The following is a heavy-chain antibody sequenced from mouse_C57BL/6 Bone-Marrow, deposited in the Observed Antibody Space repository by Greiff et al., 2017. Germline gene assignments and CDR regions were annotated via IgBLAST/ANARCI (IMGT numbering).Heavy chain of an antibody. J-gene: IGHJ3*01. V-gene: IGHV1-69*01. CDR1: GYTFTSYW. CDR3: ARSCSGHDAY. CDR2: IDPSDSYT. Sequence: QVQLQQPGAELVMPGASVKLSCKASGYTFTSYWMHWVKQRPGQGLEWIGEIDPSDSYTNYNQKFKGKSTLTVDKSSSTAYMQLSSLTSEDSGVYYCARSCSGHDAYWGQGPLVTVSA. D-gene: IGHD3-2*02.